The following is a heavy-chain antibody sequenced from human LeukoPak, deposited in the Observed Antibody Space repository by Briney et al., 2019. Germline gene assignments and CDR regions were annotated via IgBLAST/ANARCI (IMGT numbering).Heavy chain of an antibody. D-gene: IGHD3-10*01. V-gene: IGHV3-23*01. CDR3: AKFRGGVSYYYYYGMDV. CDR2: ISGSGGST. Sequence: PGGSLRLSCVASGFSFTTHAMGWVRQAPGKGPEWVSHISGSGGSTKYSGSVKGRFTISRDNSKNTLYLQMNSLRAEDTAVYYCAKFRGGVSYYYYYGMDVWGQGTTVTVSS. CDR1: GFSFTTHA. J-gene: IGHJ6*02.